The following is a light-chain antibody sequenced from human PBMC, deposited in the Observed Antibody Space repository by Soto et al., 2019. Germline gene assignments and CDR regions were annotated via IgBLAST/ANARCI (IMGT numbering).Light chain of an antibody. CDR1: QSVNAN. CDR2: GAS. CDR3: QQYNTWLWT. V-gene: IGKV3-15*01. J-gene: IGKJ1*01. Sequence: EVVMTQSPATLSVSPGERATLSCRASQSVNANLAWYQQKPGQAPRLLIHGASNRATGIPARFSGSGFGTEFSLTISSLPFEDFAVYYCQQYNTWLWTFGQGTKVEI.